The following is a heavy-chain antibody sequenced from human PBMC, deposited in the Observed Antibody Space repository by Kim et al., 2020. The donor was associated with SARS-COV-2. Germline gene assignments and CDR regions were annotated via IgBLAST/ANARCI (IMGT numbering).Heavy chain of an antibody. Sequence: GGSLRLSCAASGFTFSSYAMSWVRQAPGKGLEWVSAISGSGGSTYYADSVKGRFTISRDNSKNTLYLQMNSLRAEDTAVYYCATPEAEYSSGWSTASYGMDVWGQGTTVTVSS. CDR3: ATPEAEYSSGWSTASYGMDV. D-gene: IGHD6-19*01. J-gene: IGHJ6*02. CDR2: ISGSGGST. CDR1: GFTFSSYA. V-gene: IGHV3-23*01.